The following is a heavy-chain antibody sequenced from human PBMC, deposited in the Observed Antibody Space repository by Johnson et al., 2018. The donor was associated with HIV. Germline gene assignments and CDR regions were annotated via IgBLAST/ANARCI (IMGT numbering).Heavy chain of an antibody. CDR3: AKDLLESHLGGSASDI. Sequence: VQLVESGGGLVQPGGSLRLSCAASGFIFSSYWMHWVRQAPGKGLEWVSGISWNSGSIGYADSVKGRFTISRDNAKNSLYLQMNSLRPEDTALYYCAKDLLESHLGGSASDIWGQGTMVTVSS. V-gene: IGHV3-9*01. D-gene: IGHD3-10*01. J-gene: IGHJ3*02. CDR1: GFIFSSYW. CDR2: ISWNSGSI.